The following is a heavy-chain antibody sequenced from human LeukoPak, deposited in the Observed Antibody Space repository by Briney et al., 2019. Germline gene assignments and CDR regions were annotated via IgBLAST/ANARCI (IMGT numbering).Heavy chain of an antibody. CDR2: IYPGDSDT. D-gene: IGHD3-9*01. V-gene: IGHV5-51*01. Sequence: GESLKISCKGSGYSFTSYWIGWVRQMPGKGLEWMGIIYPGDSDTGYSPSFQGQVTISADKSISTAYLQWSSLKASDTAMYYCARLSDILTGYSTYYYYYMDVWGIGTTVTISS. CDR1: GYSFTSYW. CDR3: ARLSDILTGYSTYYYYYMDV. J-gene: IGHJ6*03.